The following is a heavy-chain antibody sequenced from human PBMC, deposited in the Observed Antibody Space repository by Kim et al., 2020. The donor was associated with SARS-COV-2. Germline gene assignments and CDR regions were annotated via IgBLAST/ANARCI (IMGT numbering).Heavy chain of an antibody. CDR3: ASPGMTTYYPTFGYGMDV. Sequence: GGSLRLSCAASGFTFSSYAMSWVRQAPGKGLEWVSAISGSGGSTYYADSVKGRFTISRDNSKNTLYLQMTSLRAEDTAVYYCASPGMTTYYPTFGYGMDVSGQATTVTVSS. V-gene: IGHV3-23*01. CDR1: GFTFSSYA. D-gene: IGHD4-17*01. J-gene: IGHJ6*02. CDR2: ISGSGGST.